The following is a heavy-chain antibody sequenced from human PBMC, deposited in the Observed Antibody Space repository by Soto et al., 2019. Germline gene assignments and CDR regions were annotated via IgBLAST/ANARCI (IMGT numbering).Heavy chain of an antibody. CDR1: GGSISSYY. J-gene: IGHJ6*02. V-gene: IGHV4-59*01. Sequence: SETLSLTCTVSGGSISSYYWSWIRQPPGKGLEWIGYIYYSGSTNYNPSLKSRVTISVDTSKNQFSLRLSSVTAADTAVYYCARDGGVIAAAGSPYYYYGMDVWGQGTTVTVSS. CDR3: ARDGGVIAAAGSPYYYYGMDV. CDR2: IYYSGST. D-gene: IGHD6-13*01.